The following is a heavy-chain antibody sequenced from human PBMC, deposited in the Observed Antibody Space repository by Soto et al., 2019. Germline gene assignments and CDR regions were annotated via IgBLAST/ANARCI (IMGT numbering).Heavy chain of an antibody. J-gene: IGHJ4*02. V-gene: IGHV3-11*01. Sequence: GGSLRLSCAASGFTFSDYYMSWIRQAPGRGLEWVSYISSSDTIYYADSAKGRFTISRDNAKNSLYLQMNSLRASDSAFYFCARSPRSSPYFDVWGQGALVTVSS. CDR3: ARSPRSSPYFDV. CDR1: GFTFSDYY. CDR2: ISSSDTI. D-gene: IGHD6-13*01.